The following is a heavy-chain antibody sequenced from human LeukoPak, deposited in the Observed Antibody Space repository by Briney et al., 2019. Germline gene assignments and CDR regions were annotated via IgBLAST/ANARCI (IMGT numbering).Heavy chain of an antibody. V-gene: IGHV3-7*01. D-gene: IGHD6-13*01. CDR3: ARVRIAAAGPYFQH. CDR1: GFTFSSYW. CDR2: IKQDGSEK. J-gene: IGHJ1*01. Sequence: GGSLRLSXAASGFTFSSYWMSWVRQAPEKGLEWVANIKQDGSEKYYVDSVKGRFTISRDNAKNSLYLQMNSLRAEDTAVYYCARVRIAAAGPYFQHWGQGTLVTVSS.